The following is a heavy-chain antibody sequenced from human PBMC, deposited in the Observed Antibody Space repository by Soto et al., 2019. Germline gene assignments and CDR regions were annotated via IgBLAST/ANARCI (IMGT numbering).Heavy chain of an antibody. CDR1: GFTFSSYG. CDR2: IWYDGSNK. V-gene: IGHV3-33*08. CDR3: ARDRGLIAAAVSWCFDL. D-gene: IGHD6-13*01. J-gene: IGHJ2*01. Sequence: GGSLRLSCAASGFTFSSYGMHWVRQAPGKGLEWVAVIWYDGSNKYYADSVKGRFTISRDNSKNTLYLQMNSLRAEDTAVYYCARDRGLIAAAVSWCFDLWGRGTLVTVSS.